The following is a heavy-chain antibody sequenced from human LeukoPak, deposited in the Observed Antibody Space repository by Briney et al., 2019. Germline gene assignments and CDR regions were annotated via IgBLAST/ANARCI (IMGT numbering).Heavy chain of an antibody. J-gene: IGHJ5*02. D-gene: IGHD3-3*01. CDR2: ISYDGSNK. Sequence: PGGSLRLSCAASGFTFSSYAMHWVRQAPGKGLEWVAVISYDGSNKYYADFVKGRFTISRDNSKNTLYLQMNSLRAEDTAVYYCARDGVELTIFGVVPTDGWFDPWGQGTLVTVSS. V-gene: IGHV3-30-3*01. CDR1: GFTFSSYA. CDR3: ARDGVELTIFGVVPTDGWFDP.